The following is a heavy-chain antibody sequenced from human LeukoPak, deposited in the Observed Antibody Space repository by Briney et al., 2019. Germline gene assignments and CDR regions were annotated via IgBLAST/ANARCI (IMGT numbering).Heavy chain of an antibody. V-gene: IGHV3-48*03. J-gene: IGHJ4*02. CDR1: GFTFSSYE. CDR2: ISSSGSTI. CDR3: ARDGYYYDSSGYYSYYFDY. D-gene: IGHD3-22*01. Sequence: GGSLRLSCAASGFTFSSYEMNWVRQAPGKGLEWVSYISSSGSTIYYADSVKGRFTISRDNAKNSLYLQMDSLRAEDTAVYYCARDGYYYDSSGYYSYYFDYWGQGTLVTVSS.